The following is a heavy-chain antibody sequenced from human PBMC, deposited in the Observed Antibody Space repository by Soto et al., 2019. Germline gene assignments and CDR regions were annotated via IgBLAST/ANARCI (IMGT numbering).Heavy chain of an antibody. CDR2: MYAGGDA. J-gene: IGHJ4*01. CDR1: GLSVSDNY. CDR3: VSRIPSWVFDY. Sequence: GGSLRLSCGASGLSVSDNYMGWVRQAPGRGLEWVSVMYAGGDAHYADSVKGRFTISRDKSENTLYLQMNSLRNEDTGVYFCVSRIPSWVFDYWGLGTLVTVSS. D-gene: IGHD2-21*01. V-gene: IGHV3-53*01.